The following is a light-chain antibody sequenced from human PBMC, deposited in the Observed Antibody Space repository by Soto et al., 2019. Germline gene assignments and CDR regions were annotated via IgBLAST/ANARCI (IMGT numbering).Light chain of an antibody. CDR3: SSYLSSSTPHV. Sequence: QSLMLHSPSASGSPGQSITDPCSGANSDVAGSNYVSWYQQYAGKAPKRMIYDVSNRPSGVSNRFSGSKSGNTDSLTISGLQAEDEADYYCSSYLSSSTPHVFGSGTKATVL. V-gene: IGLV2-14*01. CDR2: DVS. J-gene: IGLJ1*01. CDR1: NSDVAGSNY.